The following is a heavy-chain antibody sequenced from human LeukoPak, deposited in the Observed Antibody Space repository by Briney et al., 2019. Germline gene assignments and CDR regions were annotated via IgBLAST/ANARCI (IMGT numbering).Heavy chain of an antibody. D-gene: IGHD3-22*01. V-gene: IGHV1-46*01. CDR1: GYTFTSYY. CDR2: INPSGGST. CDR3: ARDLYYYDSSGEMDY. J-gene: IGHJ4*02. Sequence: ASVKVSCKASGYTFTSYYMHWVRQAPGQGLEWMGIINPSGGSTSYAQKFQGRVTMTRDTSTSTVYMELSSLKSEDTAVYYCARDLYYYDSSGEMDYWGQGTLVTVSS.